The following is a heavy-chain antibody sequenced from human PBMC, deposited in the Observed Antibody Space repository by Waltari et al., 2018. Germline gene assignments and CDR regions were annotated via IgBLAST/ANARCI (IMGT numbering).Heavy chain of an antibody. V-gene: IGHV3-9*01. CDR1: GFTFNDYA. CDR2: ISWNSGSI. Sequence: EVQLVESGGGLVQPGRSLRLSCVASGFTFNDYAMHWVRQAPGKGLEWVSGISWNSGSIGYADSVKGRFTVARDNAKKSLYLQMNSLRVEDTALYYCAKDRYSGSYSDAFEIWGQGTMVTVSS. CDR3: AKDRYSGSYSDAFEI. D-gene: IGHD1-26*01. J-gene: IGHJ3*02.